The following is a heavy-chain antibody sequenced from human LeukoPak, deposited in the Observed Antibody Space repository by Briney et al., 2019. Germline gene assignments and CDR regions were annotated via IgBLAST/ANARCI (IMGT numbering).Heavy chain of an antibody. V-gene: IGHV1-18*01. J-gene: IGHJ4*02. CDR3: ARLELPYNSYDSSGSWDY. CDR1: GYTFTSYG. Sequence: ASVKVSCKASGYTFTSYGISWVRQAPGQGLEWMGWISAYNGNTNYAQKLQGRVTMTTDTSTSTAYMEPRSLRSDDTAVYYCARLELPYNSYDSSGSWDYWGQGTLVTVSS. D-gene: IGHD3-22*01. CDR2: ISAYNGNT.